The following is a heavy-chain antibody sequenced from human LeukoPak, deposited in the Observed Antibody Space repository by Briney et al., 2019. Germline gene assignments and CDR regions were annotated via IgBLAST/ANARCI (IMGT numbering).Heavy chain of an antibody. CDR2: ISGSGGRT. J-gene: IGHJ4*02. Sequence: GGCLRLSRAASRDTLSIYAKCSVPDAPRRGWVCVAAISGSGGRTYYADSVKGRFTISGDNSKNTVYLKMSSLRAEDTAVYYCAKAGACGDCVLDYWGQGTLVTVSS. CDR1: RDTLSIYA. D-gene: IGHD2-21*01. V-gene: IGHV3-23*01. CDR3: AKAGACGDCVLDY.